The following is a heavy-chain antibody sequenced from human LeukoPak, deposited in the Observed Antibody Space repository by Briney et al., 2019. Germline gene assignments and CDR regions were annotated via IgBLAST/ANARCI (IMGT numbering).Heavy chain of an antibody. Sequence: PSETLSLTCTVSGGSISSYYWSWIRQPPGKGLEWIGYIYYSGSTNCNPSLKSRVTISVDTSKNQFSLKLSSVTAADTAVYYCARDPIAPATTDELDYWGQGTLVTVSS. J-gene: IGHJ4*02. CDR1: GGSISSYY. D-gene: IGHD6-13*01. CDR2: IYYSGST. V-gene: IGHV4-59*12. CDR3: ARDPIAPATTDELDY.